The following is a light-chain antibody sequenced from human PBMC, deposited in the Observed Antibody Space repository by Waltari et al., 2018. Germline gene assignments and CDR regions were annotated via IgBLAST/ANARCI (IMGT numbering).Light chain of an antibody. CDR3: CSYAGSAVSV. J-gene: IGLJ3*02. V-gene: IGLV2-23*02. CDR2: DVD. Sequence: HSALTQTATVSGSPGQSITISCSGASSDIGKYNLVSWYQQHPGKAPTLIGYDVDKRPSGVSNRCSGSKSGNTAFLTISGLQTADEADYYCCSYAGSAVSVFGGGTKLTVL. CDR1: SSDIGKYNL.